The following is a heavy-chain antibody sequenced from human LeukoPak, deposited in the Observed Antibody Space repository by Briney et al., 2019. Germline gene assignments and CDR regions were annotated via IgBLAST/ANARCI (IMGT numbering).Heavy chain of an antibody. J-gene: IGHJ6*02. D-gene: IGHD6-13*01. CDR1: GYTFTSYG. CDR3: ARVLAAADHYYGMDV. V-gene: IGHV1-18*01. CDR2: ISAYNGNT. Sequence: ASVKVSCKASGYTFTSYGISWVRQAPGQGLEWMGWISAYNGNTNYAQKLQGRVTMTTDTSTSTVYMELRSLRSDDTAVYYCARVLAAADHYYGMDVWGQGTTVTVSS.